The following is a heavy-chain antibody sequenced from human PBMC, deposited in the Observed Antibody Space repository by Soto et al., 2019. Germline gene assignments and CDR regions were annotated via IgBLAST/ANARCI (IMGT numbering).Heavy chain of an antibody. CDR1: VGSISSGYYY. CDR3: CSGASRCSSSFFDY. V-gene: IGHV4-30-4*01. D-gene: IGHD2-15*01. Sequence: SETLSLTGAVSVGSISSGYYYWTWMRQPPGKGLEWIGYIYYRGSTYYNPSLKSRVTISVDTSKNQFSLKLSSVTAADTAVYYCCSGASRCSSSFFDYWGQAILVTVSS. J-gene: IGHJ4*02. CDR2: IYYRGST.